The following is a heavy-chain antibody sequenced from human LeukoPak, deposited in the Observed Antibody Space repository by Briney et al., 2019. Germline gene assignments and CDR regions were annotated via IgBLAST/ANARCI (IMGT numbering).Heavy chain of an antibody. J-gene: IGHJ4*02. CDR2: ISGSSGST. CDR1: GFTFSSYA. Sequence: GGALRLSCAASGFTFSSYAMCWGRQAPGEGVEWVSAISGSSGSTYYADSVKGRFTISSDNSKNTLYLQMNSLRAADTAVYYCAKRGDSSGPAPDYWGQGTLVTVSS. D-gene: IGHD6-19*01. CDR3: AKRGDSSGPAPDY. V-gene: IGHV3-23*01.